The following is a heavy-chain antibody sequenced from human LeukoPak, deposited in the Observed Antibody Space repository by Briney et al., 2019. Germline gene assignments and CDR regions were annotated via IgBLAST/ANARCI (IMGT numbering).Heavy chain of an antibody. CDR1: GGTFSSYA. D-gene: IGHD5-18*01. V-gene: IGHV1-69*04. J-gene: IGHJ4*02. CDR2: IIPILGIA. CDR3: ARRGYSYGGYYFDY. Sequence: SVKVSCKASGGTFSSYAISWVRQAPGQGLEWMGRIIPILGIANYAQKFQGRVTITADESTSTAYMQLSSLRSEDTAVYYCARRGYSYGGYYFDYWGQGTLVTVSS.